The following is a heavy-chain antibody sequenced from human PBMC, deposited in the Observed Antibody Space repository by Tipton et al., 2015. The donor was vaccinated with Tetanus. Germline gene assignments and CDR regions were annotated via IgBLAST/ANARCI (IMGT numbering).Heavy chain of an antibody. CDR1: RGSISRDIYN. CDR3: AINSGWFDAFDI. Sequence: TLSLTCTVSRGSISRDIYNWGWIRQPPGRGLQWIGNINYYGTTYYSPSLESRVTMSVDPPKNQFSLHLTSATAADTAVYYCAINSGWFDAFDIWGQGTMVTVSS. V-gene: IGHV4-39*01. J-gene: IGHJ3*02. D-gene: IGHD6-19*01. CDR2: INYYGTT.